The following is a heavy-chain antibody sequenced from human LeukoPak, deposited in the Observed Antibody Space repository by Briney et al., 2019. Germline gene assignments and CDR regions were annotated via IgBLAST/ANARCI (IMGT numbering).Heavy chain of an antibody. J-gene: IGHJ5*02. V-gene: IGHV4-30-2*01. Sequence: SSQTLSLTCTVSGGSISSGGYSWSWIRQPPGKGLEWIGYIYHSGSTYYNPSLKSRVTISVDRSKNQFSLKLSSVTAADTAVYYCARRGYCSSTSCHRWFDPWGQGTLVTVSS. CDR1: GGSISSGGYS. CDR3: ARRGYCSSTSCHRWFDP. CDR2: IYHSGST. D-gene: IGHD2-2*01.